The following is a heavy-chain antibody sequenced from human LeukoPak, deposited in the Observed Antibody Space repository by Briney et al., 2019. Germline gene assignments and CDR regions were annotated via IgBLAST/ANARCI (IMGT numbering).Heavy chain of an antibody. Sequence: GESLRLSCAASGFTFSSYAMHWVRQAPGKGLEWVSGISWNSGSIGYADSVKGRFTISRDNAKNSLYLQMNSLRAEDTALYYCAKGDTAMVRGDFDYWGQGTLVTVSS. CDR1: GFTFSSYA. CDR3: AKGDTAMVRGDFDY. CDR2: ISWNSGSI. D-gene: IGHD5-18*01. J-gene: IGHJ4*02. V-gene: IGHV3-9*01.